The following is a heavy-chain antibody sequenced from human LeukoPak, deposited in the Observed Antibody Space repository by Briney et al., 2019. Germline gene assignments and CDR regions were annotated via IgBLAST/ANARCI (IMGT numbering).Heavy chain of an antibody. J-gene: IGHJ6*02. CDR1: GGSISSYY. Sequence: SETLSLTCTVSGGSISSYYWSWIRQPPGKGLEWIGYIYYSGSTNYNPSPKSRVTISVDTSKNQFSLKLSSVAAADTAVYYCARLAVVGDYVNYYYGMDVWGQGTTVTVSS. CDR2: IYYSGST. V-gene: IGHV4-59*08. CDR3: ARLAVVGDYVNYYYGMDV. D-gene: IGHD4-17*01.